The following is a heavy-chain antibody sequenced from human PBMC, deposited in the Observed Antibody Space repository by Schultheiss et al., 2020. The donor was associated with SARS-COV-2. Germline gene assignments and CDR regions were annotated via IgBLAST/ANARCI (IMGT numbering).Heavy chain of an antibody. D-gene: IGHD2-15*01. J-gene: IGHJ4*01. V-gene: IGHV3-74*01. Sequence: GESLKISCAASGFTFSSYWMHWVRQAPGKGLVWVSRINSDGSSTSYADSVKGRFTISRDNSKNTLYLQMNSLRAEDTAVYYCAREWAYCSGGSCYLDYWGQGTLVTVSS. CDR3: AREWAYCSGGSCYLDY. CDR2: INSDGSST. CDR1: GFTFSSYW.